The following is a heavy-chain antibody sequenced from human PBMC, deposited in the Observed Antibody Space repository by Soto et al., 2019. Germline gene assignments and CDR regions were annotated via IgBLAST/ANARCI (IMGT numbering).Heavy chain of an antibody. CDR2: TYHSGTT. Sequence: QVQLQESSPGLVQPSGTLSLTCAVSGDSINNSHWWSWVRQTPGTGLDWIGETYHSGTTNYNPSLKTRVTISIDKSKNQFSLKMNSVTAADTAVYYCAREVNSSPARGPNWFDPWGQGTLVTVSS. CDR1: GDSINNSHW. J-gene: IGHJ5*02. D-gene: IGHD6-13*01. V-gene: IGHV4-4*02. CDR3: AREVNSSPARGPNWFDP.